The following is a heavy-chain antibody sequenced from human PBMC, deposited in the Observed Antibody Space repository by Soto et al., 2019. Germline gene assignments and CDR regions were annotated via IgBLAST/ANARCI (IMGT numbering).Heavy chain of an antibody. Sequence: GGSLRLSCAASGFTFSSYSMNWVRQAPGKGLEWVSYISSSSSTIYYADSVKGRFTISRDNAKNSLYLQMNSLRAEDTAVYYCAREPRRTDIVVVPAAILHDAFDIWGQGTMVTVSS. CDR1: GFTFSSYS. D-gene: IGHD2-2*01. CDR2: ISSSSSTI. CDR3: AREPRRTDIVVVPAAILHDAFDI. J-gene: IGHJ3*02. V-gene: IGHV3-48*01.